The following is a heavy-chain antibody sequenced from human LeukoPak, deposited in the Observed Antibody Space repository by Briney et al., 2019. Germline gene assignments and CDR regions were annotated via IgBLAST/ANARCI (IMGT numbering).Heavy chain of an antibody. V-gene: IGHV3-23*01. D-gene: IGHD3-10*01. J-gene: IGHJ4*02. CDR3: ARSDFVMVRGVLTTLDFDY. Sequence: GGSLRLSCAASGFTFSSYAMSWVRQAPGKGLEWVSAISGSGGSTYYADSVKGRFTISRDNSKNTLYLQMNSLRVEDTAVYYCARSDFVMVRGVLTTLDFDYWGQGTLVTVYS. CDR2: ISGSGGST. CDR1: GFTFSSYA.